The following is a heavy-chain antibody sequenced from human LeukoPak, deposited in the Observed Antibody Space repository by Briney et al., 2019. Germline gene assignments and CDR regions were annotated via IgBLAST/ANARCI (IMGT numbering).Heavy chain of an antibody. D-gene: IGHD6-13*01. V-gene: IGHV3-66*01. Sequence: GGSPRLSCAASGFTVISNYVSWVRQAPGKGLEWVSVIYSGGSTYYADSVKGRFTISRDNSKNTLYLQMNSLRAEDTAVYYCARDRGAAAGTFEYWGQGTLVTVSS. CDR2: IYSGGST. CDR1: GFTVISNY. J-gene: IGHJ4*02. CDR3: ARDRGAAAGTFEY.